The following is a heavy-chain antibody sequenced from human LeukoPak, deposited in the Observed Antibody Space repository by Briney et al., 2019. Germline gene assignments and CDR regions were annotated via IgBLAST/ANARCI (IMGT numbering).Heavy chain of an antibody. CDR1: GGSINIHY. J-gene: IGHJ4*02. Sequence: PSETLSLTCTVSGGSINIHYWNWIRQPPGKGLEWIGYISYSGSTNYNPSLKSRVTISVDTSKNQFFLMLSSVTAADTAVYYCARGFDSKSTYFDYWGQGTLVTVSS. D-gene: IGHD5-12*01. CDR3: ARGFDSKSTYFDY. CDR2: ISYSGST. V-gene: IGHV4-59*11.